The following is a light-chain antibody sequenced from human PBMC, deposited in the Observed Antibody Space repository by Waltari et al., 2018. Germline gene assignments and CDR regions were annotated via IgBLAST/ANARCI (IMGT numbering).Light chain of an antibody. V-gene: IGKV1-5*03. CDR3: QQFESYAGT. CDR2: KAS. Sequence: DIQMTQSPSTLSASVGDRVTITCRASQTIGKYLAWYQQKPGRAPKLLMYKASSLEGGVPSRFTGSWSGTEFTLTISSLQPDYFATYYCQQFESYAGTFGQGTKVEIK. J-gene: IGKJ1*01. CDR1: QTIGKY.